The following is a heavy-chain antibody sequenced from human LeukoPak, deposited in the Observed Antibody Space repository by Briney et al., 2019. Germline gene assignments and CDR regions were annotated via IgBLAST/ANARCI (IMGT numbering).Heavy chain of an antibody. Sequence: SETLSLTCTVSGGSISSYYWSWIRQPPGKGLEWIGYIYYSGSTNYNPSLKSRVTISVDKSKTQFSLKLSSVTAADTAVYYCARAGGGYSSSWYFAFDIWGQGTMVTVSS. CDR2: IYYSGST. D-gene: IGHD6-13*01. CDR3: ARAGGGYSSSWYFAFDI. V-gene: IGHV4-59*08. CDR1: GGSISSYY. J-gene: IGHJ3*02.